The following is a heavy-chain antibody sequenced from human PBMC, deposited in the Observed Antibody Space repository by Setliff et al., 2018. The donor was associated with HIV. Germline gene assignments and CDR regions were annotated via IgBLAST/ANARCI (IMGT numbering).Heavy chain of an antibody. CDR1: GDSTSSSSSY. D-gene: IGHD3-10*01. J-gene: IGHJ6*02. V-gene: IGHV4-39*07. CDR3: ARDEVRYYSGSESVRAGMDV. CDR2: IYYSGST. Sequence: SETLSLTCTVSGDSTSSSSSYWGWIRQPPGKGLEWIGSIYYSGSTYYNPSLKSRVTISVDTSKNQFSLKLDSVIAADTAVYYCARDEVRYYSGSESVRAGMDVWGQGTAVTVSS.